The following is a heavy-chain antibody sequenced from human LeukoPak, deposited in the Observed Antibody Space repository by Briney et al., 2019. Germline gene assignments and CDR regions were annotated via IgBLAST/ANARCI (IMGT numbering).Heavy chain of an antibody. CDR1: GGSISSSSYY. CDR3: ARRRKGCYDY. Sequence: SETLSLTCTVSGGSISSSSYYWGWIRQPPGTGLEWIGSIYYSGSTYCNPSLKSRVTISVDTSKNQFSLKLSSVTAADTAVYYCARRRKGCYDYWGQGTLVTVSS. CDR2: IYYSGST. J-gene: IGHJ4*02. D-gene: IGHD2-15*01. V-gene: IGHV4-39*01.